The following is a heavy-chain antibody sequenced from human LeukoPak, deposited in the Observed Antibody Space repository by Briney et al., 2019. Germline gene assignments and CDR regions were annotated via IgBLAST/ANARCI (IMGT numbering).Heavy chain of an antibody. CDR1: GGSINRYY. CDR2: VFSSGST. D-gene: IGHD3-10*01. J-gene: IGHJ4*02. Sequence: PSETLSLTCAVSGGSINRYYWNWIRQPPGKALEWIGYVFSSGSTNYNPSLKSRVTISVNAYRDQLSLKLSSVTAADTAVYYCARVLWFGAYNFDYWGQGTLVTVSS. CDR3: ARVLWFGAYNFDY. V-gene: IGHV4-59*01.